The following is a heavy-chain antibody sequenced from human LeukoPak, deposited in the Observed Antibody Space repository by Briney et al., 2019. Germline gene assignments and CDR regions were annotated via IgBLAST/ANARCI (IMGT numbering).Heavy chain of an antibody. D-gene: IGHD5-18*01. CDR1: GFTFSIYS. Sequence: PGGSLRLSCAASGFTFSIYSMSWVRQAPGKGLEWVSSISSSSSYIYYADSVKGRFTISRDNAKNSLYLQMNSLRAEDTAVYYCARGMGTAMVTPDYWGQGTLVTVSS. CDR3: ARGMGTAMVTPDY. V-gene: IGHV3-21*01. CDR2: ISSSSSYI. J-gene: IGHJ4*02.